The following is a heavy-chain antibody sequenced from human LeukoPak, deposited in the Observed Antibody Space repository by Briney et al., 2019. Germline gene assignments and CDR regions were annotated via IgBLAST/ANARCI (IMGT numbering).Heavy chain of an antibody. CDR3: ARVDYTTSSPYLLPDS. Sequence: SVTLSLTCTVYGGSIIGYYWSWIRQPPGKGLEWIGYIYYSGSTNYNPSLKSRVTISVDTSKNQLSLRLTSMTAADTAVYYCARVDYTTSSPYLLPDSWGQGTLVTVSS. D-gene: IGHD6-6*01. CDR1: GGSIIGYY. J-gene: IGHJ4*02. CDR2: IYYSGST. V-gene: IGHV4-59*01.